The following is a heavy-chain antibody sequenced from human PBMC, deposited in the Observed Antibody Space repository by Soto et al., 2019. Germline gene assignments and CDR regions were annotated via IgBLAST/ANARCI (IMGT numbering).Heavy chain of an antibody. D-gene: IGHD6-19*01. Sequence: QITLKESGPTLVKPTQTLTLTCTFSGFSLSTSGVGVGWIRQPPGKALEWLALIYWDDDKRYSPSLKSRLTIAKDTDKNQVVITRTNMDPVDTATYYCAHRYSAVVGTKGYFDYWGQGTLVTVCS. V-gene: IGHV2-5*02. J-gene: IGHJ4*02. CDR2: IYWDDDK. CDR3: AHRYSAVVGTKGYFDY. CDR1: GFSLSTSGVG.